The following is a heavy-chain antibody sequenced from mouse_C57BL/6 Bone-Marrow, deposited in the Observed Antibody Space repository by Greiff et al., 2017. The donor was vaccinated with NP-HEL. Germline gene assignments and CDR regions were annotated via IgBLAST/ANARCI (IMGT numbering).Heavy chain of an antibody. J-gene: IGHJ3*01. CDR2: INPSSGYT. CDR1: GYTFTSYT. V-gene: IGHV1-4*01. CDR3: ARSPYYRAWFAY. D-gene: IGHD2-14*01. Sequence: VQLQQSGAELARPGASVKMSCKASGYTFTSYTMHWVKQRPGQGLEWIGYINPSSGYTKYNQKFKDKATLTADKSSSTAYMQLSSLTSEDSAVYYCARSPYYRAWFAYWGQGTLVTVSA.